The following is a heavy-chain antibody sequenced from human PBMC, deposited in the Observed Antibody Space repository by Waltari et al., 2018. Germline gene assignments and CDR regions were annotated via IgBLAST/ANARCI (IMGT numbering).Heavy chain of an antibody. J-gene: IGHJ5*02. CDR1: GGSISSGGYS. CDR3: ARGLQGTNWFDP. CDR2: FYHSGST. Sequence: QLQLQESDSGLVKPSQTLSLTCAASGGSISSGGYSWSWLRQPPGKGLEWIGYFYHSGSTYYNPSLKSRVTISVDRSKNQFSLKLSSVTAADTAVYYCARGLQGTNWFDPWGQGTLVTVSS. D-gene: IGHD4-4*01. V-gene: IGHV4-30-2*01.